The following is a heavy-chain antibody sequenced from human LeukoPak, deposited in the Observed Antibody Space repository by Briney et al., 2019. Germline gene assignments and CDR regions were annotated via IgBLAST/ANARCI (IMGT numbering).Heavy chain of an antibody. CDR3: ARVPITIFGVVISFDP. D-gene: IGHD3-3*01. CDR1: GFTFSSYS. J-gene: IGHJ5*02. Sequence: LRLSCAASGFTFSSYSMNWVRQAPGKGLEWIGYIYYSGSTYYNPSLKSRVTISVDTSKNQFSLKLSSVTAADTAVYYCARVPITIFGVVISFDPWGQGTLVTVSS. CDR2: IYYSGST. V-gene: IGHV4-30-4*08.